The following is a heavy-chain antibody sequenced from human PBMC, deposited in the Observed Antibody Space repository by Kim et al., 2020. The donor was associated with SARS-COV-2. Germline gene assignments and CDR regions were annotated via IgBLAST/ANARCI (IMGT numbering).Heavy chain of an antibody. D-gene: IGHD3-3*01. Sequence: TNYAQKFQGRVTMTRDTSISTAYMELSRLRSDVTAVYYGARLRFLEHFDYWGQGTLVTVSS. V-gene: IGHV1-2*02. CDR3: ARLRFLEHFDY. CDR2: T. J-gene: IGHJ4*02.